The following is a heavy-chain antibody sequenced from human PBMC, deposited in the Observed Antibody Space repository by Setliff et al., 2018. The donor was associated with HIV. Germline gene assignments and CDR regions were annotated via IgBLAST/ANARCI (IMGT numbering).Heavy chain of an antibody. CDR3: ARGGYCSGTSCSMDSFYFYGMDV. CDR2: ISSYNGKT. J-gene: IGHJ6*02. D-gene: IGHD2-2*01. V-gene: IGHV1-18*04. Sequence: ASVKVSCKASGYTFTSYYMHWVRQAPGQGLEWLGWISSYNGKTKYGQNVQGRVTLTTDTSTSTAYMELRSLRPDDTAVYYCARGGYCSGTSCSMDSFYFYGMDVWGQGTTVTVSS. CDR1: GYTFTSYY.